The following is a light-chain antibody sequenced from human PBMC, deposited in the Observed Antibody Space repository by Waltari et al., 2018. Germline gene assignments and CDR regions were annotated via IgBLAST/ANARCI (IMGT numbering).Light chain of an antibody. CDR1: QDISNH. CDR3: QQYDSLTLLT. J-gene: IGKJ5*01. Sequence: DIEMTQSQSSLSASVGEKVTITCLASQDISNHLSWFQQKPGQAPKLLIYDVSNLETGVASRFSGGGSRADFTLIINDVQPEDVATYYCQQYDSLTLLTFGQGTRLE. V-gene: IGKV1-33*01. CDR2: DVS.